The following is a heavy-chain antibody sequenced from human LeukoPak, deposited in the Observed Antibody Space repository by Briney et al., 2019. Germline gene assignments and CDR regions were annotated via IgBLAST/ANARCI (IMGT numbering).Heavy chain of an antibody. V-gene: IGHV4-34*01. D-gene: IGHD3-16*01. CDR2: INHSGST. CDR1: GGSFSGYY. J-gene: IGHJ5*02. Sequence: SETLSLTCAVYGGSFSGYYWSWIRQPPGKGLEWIGEINHSGSTNYNPSLKGRVTISVDTSKNQFSLKLSSVTAADTAVYYCARGGDTAAVNSNWFGPWGQGTLVTVSS. CDR3: ARGGDTAAVNSNWFGP.